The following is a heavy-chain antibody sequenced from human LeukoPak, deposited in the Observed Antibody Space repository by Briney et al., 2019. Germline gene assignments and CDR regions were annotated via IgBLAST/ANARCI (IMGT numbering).Heavy chain of an antibody. CDR1: GGSFSGYY. V-gene: IGHV4-34*01. CDR3: ARTEGWSPYYFDY. CDR2: IYYSGST. D-gene: IGHD6-19*01. Sequence: SETLSLTCAVYGGSFSGYYWSWIRQPPGKGLEWIGSIYYSGSTYYNPSLKSRVTISVDTSKNQFSLKLSSVTAADTAVYYCARTEGWSPYYFDYWGQGTLVTVSS. J-gene: IGHJ4*02.